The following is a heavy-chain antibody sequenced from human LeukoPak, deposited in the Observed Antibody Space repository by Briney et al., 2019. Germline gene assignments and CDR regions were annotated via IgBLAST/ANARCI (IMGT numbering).Heavy chain of an antibody. CDR2: INPNSGGT. CDR3: ARVSSEPMGATDY. Sequence: ASVKVSCKASGYNFTDYYIHWVRQAPGQGLEWMGWINPNSGGTNYAEKFQGRVTMTRGTSISTAYMELSRLRSDDTAVYYCARVSSEPMGATDYWGQGTLVTVSS. J-gene: IGHJ4*02. V-gene: IGHV1-2*02. D-gene: IGHD1-14*01. CDR1: GYNFTDYY.